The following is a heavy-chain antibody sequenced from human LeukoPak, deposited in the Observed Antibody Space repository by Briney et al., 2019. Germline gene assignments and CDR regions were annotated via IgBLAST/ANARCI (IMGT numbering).Heavy chain of an antibody. CDR3: AREKQSGGTRFDY. Sequence: GGSLRLSCAASGFTFSSYSMNWVRQAPGKGLEWVSSISSSSSYIYYADSVKGRFTVSRDNSKNTVYLQMNSLRDEDTAVYYCAREKQSGGTRFDYWGQGSLVTVSS. D-gene: IGHD1-26*01. CDR1: GFTFSSYS. J-gene: IGHJ4*02. CDR2: ISSSSSYI. V-gene: IGHV3-21*01.